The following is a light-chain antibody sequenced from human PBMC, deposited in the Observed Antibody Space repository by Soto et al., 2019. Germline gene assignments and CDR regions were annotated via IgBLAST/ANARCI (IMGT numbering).Light chain of an antibody. J-gene: IGLJ1*01. Sequence: QSALTQPASVSGSPGQSITISCTGTSSDIGNYNLVSWFHHHPDKAPKLVIYEVIKRPSGVSNRFSGSKSGNTASLTISGLQADDEGDYYCCSYAGSRFYLFGSGTKVTVL. CDR3: CSYAGSRFYL. CDR1: SSDIGNYNL. V-gene: IGLV2-23*02. CDR2: EVI.